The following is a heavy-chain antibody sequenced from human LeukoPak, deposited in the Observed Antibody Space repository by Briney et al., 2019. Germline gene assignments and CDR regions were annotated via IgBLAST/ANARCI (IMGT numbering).Heavy chain of an antibody. V-gene: IGHV5-51*01. CDR3: ARLTSSWSFDY. CDR1: GYSFTNYW. CDR2: ISPDGSDT. D-gene: IGHD6-13*01. Sequence: PGKSLKISCKGSGYSFTNYWIGWVRQMPGKGLEWMGIISPDGSDTRYSPSFQGQVTISADKSITTAYLQWSSLKASDTAMYYCARLTSSWSFDYWGQGTLVTVSS. J-gene: IGHJ4*02.